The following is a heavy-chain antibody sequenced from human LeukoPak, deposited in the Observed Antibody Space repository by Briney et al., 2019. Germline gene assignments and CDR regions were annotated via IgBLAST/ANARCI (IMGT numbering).Heavy chain of an antibody. CDR3: ARAPFEKALNIFYWYSDL. CDR1: GFTFSNYL. CDR2: ISTSSDYI. J-gene: IGHJ2*01. Sequence: PGGSLRLSCAASGFTFSNYLMNWVRQAPGQGLEWVSSISTSSDYIYYADSVRGRFTISRDNAKNSLYLQMNSLRAEDTAVYYCARAPFEKALNIFYWYSDLWGRGTLVTVSS. D-gene: IGHD2/OR15-2a*01. V-gene: IGHV3-21*01.